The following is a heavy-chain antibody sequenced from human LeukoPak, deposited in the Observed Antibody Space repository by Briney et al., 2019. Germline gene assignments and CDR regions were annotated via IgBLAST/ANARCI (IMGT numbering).Heavy chain of an antibody. J-gene: IGHJ4*02. V-gene: IGHV1-69*06. D-gene: IGHD3-9*01. CDR3: ARDPLTYYDILTGYLRPPYFDY. CDR1: GGTFSSYA. Sequence: GASVKVSCKASGGTFSSYAISWVRQAPGQGLEWMGGIIPIFGTANYAQKFQGRVTITADKSTSTAYMELSSLRSEDTAVYYCARDPLTYYDILTGYLRPPYFDYWGQGTLVTVSS. CDR2: IIPIFGTA.